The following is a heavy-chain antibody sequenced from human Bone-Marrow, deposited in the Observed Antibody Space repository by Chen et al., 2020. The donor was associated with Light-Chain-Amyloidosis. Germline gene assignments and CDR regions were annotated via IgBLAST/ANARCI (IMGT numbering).Heavy chain of an antibody. D-gene: IGHD2-2*01. Sequence: VQLVESGGGLVQPGGSLRLSCVGAGFIYSNYAMTWVRQAPGKGLEWVSVARGGDGPTYYADSVRGRFTIYRDNSKNTLYLXXXXXXXXXXXXYYXXXSVDQILWEGYYGMDVWGQGTTVTVSS. CDR2: ARGGDGPT. V-gene: IGHV3-23*04. CDR1: GFIYSNYA. J-gene: IGHJ6*02. CDR3: XXSVDQILWEGYYGMDV.